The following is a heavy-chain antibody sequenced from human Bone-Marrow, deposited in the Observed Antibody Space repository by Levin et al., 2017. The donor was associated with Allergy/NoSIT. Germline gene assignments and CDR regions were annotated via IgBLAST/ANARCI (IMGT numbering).Heavy chain of an antibody. J-gene: IGHJ6*03. Sequence: GGSLRLSCIASGMTFSNGWMSWVRQAPGKGLEWVGRIKSKADGGTPDYAAPVKGRFTISRDDSKNTLSLQMNSLKTEDTAVYYCTTMSVPATGFQYYYYYMDVWGKGTTVTVSS. V-gene: IGHV3-15*01. D-gene: IGHD2-2*01. CDR3: TTMSVPATGFQYYYYYMDV. CDR2: IKSKADGGTP. CDR1: GMTFSNGW.